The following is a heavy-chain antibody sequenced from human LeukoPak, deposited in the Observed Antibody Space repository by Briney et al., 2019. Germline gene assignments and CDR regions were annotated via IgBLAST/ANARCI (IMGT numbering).Heavy chain of an antibody. CDR3: ARPEDTVMVGVIGY. Sequence: PGGSLRLSCAASGFTFSNYWMHWVRQAPGKGLVWVSRINSDGSSTNYADSVKGRFTISRDNAKNTLYLQMNSLRAEDTAVYYCARPEDTVMVGVIGYWGQGTLVTVSS. J-gene: IGHJ4*02. V-gene: IGHV3-74*01. D-gene: IGHD5-18*01. CDR1: GFTFSNYW. CDR2: INSDGSST.